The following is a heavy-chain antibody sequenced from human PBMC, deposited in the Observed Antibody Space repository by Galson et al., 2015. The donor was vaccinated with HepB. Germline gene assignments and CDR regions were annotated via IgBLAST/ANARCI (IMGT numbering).Heavy chain of an antibody. V-gene: IGHV3-30-3*01. CDR3: ASDSGHPLYYFDD. J-gene: IGHJ4*02. CDR2: ITFDGNNK. CDR1: GFTFSGYT. Sequence: SLRLSCAASGFTFSGYTMHWVRQAPGKGLEWVAVITFDGNNKFYADSVKGRITISRDNSKNTLFLEVNSLRAEDTAVYYCASDSGHPLYYFDDWGQGLLVTGSS. D-gene: IGHD2-2*02.